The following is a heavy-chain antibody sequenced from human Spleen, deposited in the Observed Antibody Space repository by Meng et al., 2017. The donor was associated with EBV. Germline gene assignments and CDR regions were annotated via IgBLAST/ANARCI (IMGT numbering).Heavy chain of an antibody. Sequence: VAVGGGLGKPGGSLSLFFAASGFTFSSYAMHWGRQGPGKGLEWVAVIWYDGSYENFADSVKGRFTISRDNSKNTLYLQMDSLRAEDTAVYYCARNTEMAGPKWVDYFDYWGQGTLVTVSS. CDR1: GFTFSSYA. D-gene: IGHD5-24*01. CDR2: IWYDGSYE. J-gene: IGHJ4*02. CDR3: ARNTEMAGPKWVDYFDY. V-gene: IGHV3-33*08.